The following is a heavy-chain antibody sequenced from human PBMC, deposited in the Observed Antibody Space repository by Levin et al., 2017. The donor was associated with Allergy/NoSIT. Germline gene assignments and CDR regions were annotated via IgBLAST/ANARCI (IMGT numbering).Heavy chain of an antibody. CDR2: IYHSGST. Sequence: SETLSLTCAVSGGSISSSNWWSWVRQPPGKGLEWIGEIYHSGSTNYNPSLKSRVTISVDKSKNQFSLKLSSVTAADTAVYYCARGQQLAQYYFDYWGQGTLVTVSS. V-gene: IGHV4-4*02. D-gene: IGHD6-13*01. J-gene: IGHJ4*02. CDR1: GGSISSSNW. CDR3: ARGQQLAQYYFDY.